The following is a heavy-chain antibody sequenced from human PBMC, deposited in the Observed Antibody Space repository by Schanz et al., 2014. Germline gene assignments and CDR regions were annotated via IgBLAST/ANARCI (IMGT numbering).Heavy chain of an antibody. CDR1: GYTFTSHG. CDR2: ISPYTGNT. J-gene: IGHJ4*02. Sequence: QVQLVQSGAEVKKPGASVKVSCKASGYTFTSHGISWVRQAPGQGLEWVGWISPYTGNTHYFDKMEGRVTMTTDTSTSTAYMELRSLRSDDTAMYYCARDRLECGAECYSVEVFEIWGQGTLVIVSS. CDR3: ARDRLECGAECYSVEVFEI. D-gene: IGHD2-21*01. V-gene: IGHV1-18*01.